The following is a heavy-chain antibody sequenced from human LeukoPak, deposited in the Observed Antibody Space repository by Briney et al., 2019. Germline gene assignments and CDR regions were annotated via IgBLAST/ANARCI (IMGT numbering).Heavy chain of an antibody. CDR1: GFIFSTYS. Sequence: GGSLRLSCAASGFIFSTYSMNWVRQAPGKGLEWVSSISVSGDSSFSADSVKGRFTISRDNSKNTLYLQMNSLRAEDTAVYFCAKIRHYWYFDLWGRGTLVTVSS. CDR3: AKIRHYWYFDL. V-gene: IGHV3-23*01. J-gene: IGHJ2*01. CDR2: ISVSGDSS.